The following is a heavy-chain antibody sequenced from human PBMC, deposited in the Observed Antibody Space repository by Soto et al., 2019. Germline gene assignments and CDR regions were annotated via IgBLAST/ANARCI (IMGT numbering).Heavy chain of an antibody. CDR2: MNPNSGNT. Sequence: ASVKVSCKASGYTFTSYDINWVRQATGQGLEWMGWMNPNSGNTGYAQKFQGRVTMTRNASISTAYMEPSSLRSEDTAVYYCARDYYSGYDSRASNIWGQGTMVTVSS. J-gene: IGHJ3*02. CDR3: ARDYYSGYDSRASNI. D-gene: IGHD5-12*01. V-gene: IGHV1-8*01. CDR1: GYTFTSYD.